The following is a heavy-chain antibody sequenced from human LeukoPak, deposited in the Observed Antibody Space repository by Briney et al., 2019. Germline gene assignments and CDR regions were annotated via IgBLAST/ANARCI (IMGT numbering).Heavy chain of an antibody. D-gene: IGHD5-12*01. CDR2: IYYSGNT. CDR1: GGSVSSGDSY. J-gene: IGHJ5*02. V-gene: IGHV4-30-4*01. CDR3: ARDFSGYGFNWFDP. Sequence: ASQTLSLTCTVSGGSVSSGDSYWNSIRQPPGKGLEWIGSIYYSGNTYYNPSLKSRVTIAVDTSKSQFSLLLNSVTAADTAVYYCARDFSGYGFNWFDPWGQGTLVTVSS.